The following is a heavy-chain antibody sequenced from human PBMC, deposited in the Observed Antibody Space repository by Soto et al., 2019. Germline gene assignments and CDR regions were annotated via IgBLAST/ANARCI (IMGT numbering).Heavy chain of an antibody. V-gene: IGHV3-48*02. D-gene: IGHD3-9*01. CDR2: ISSSSSTI. J-gene: IGHJ4*02. CDR1: GFTFSSYS. Sequence: EVQLVESGGGLVQPGGSLRLSCAASGFTFSSYSMHWVRQAPGKGLEWVSYISSSSSTIYYADSVKGRFTISRDNAKNSRYLQMNSLRDEDTAVYYWARLTGYPLFYYWGQGTLVNVSS. CDR3: ARLTGYPLFYY.